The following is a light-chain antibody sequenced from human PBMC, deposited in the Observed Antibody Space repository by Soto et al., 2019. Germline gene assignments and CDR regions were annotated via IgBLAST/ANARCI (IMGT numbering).Light chain of an antibody. CDR1: QSLNSL. CDR3: QQYDSYPWT. CDR2: DAS. J-gene: IGKJ1*01. Sequence: DIQMTQSPSTLSASVGDRVTITCRASQSLNSLLAWYQQKPGRAPKLLIYDASTLESGVPSRFSGSGSGTEFTLTISSLQPDDFGTYFCQQYDSYPWTFGQGTKVDIK. V-gene: IGKV1-5*01.